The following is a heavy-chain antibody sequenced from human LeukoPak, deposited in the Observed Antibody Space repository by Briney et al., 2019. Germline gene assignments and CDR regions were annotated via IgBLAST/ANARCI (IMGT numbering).Heavy chain of an antibody. V-gene: IGHV3-7*01. D-gene: IGHD6-25*01. CDR1: GFTFSSYW. CDR3: ARDPAPQRH. Sequence: GGSLRLSCAASGFTFSSYWMTWVRQAPGKGLEWVANIKRDGSEKHYVDSVKGRFTISRDNAKNSLYLQMNSLRAEDTAVYYCARDPAPQRHWGQGTLVTVTS. J-gene: IGHJ4*02. CDR2: IKRDGSEK.